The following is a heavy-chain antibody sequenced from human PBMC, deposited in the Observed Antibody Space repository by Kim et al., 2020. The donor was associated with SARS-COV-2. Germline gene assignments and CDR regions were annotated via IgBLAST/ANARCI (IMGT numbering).Heavy chain of an antibody. V-gene: IGHV2-5*01. J-gene: IGHJ3*02. D-gene: IGHD5-12*01. Sequence: KRHSPSLKSRLTITKDTSKNQVVLTMTNMDPVDTATYYCAHTRIYRPFDIWGQGTMVTVSS. CDR2: K. CDR3: AHTRIYRPFDI.